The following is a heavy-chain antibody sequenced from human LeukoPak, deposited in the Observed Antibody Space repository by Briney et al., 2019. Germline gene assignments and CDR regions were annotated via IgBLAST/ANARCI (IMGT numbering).Heavy chain of an antibody. J-gene: IGHJ4*02. V-gene: IGHV3-21*01. D-gene: IGHD4-17*01. CDR1: GFTFSSYS. Sequence: PGGSLRLSCAASGFTFSSYSMNWVRQAPGKGLEWVSSISSSSSYIYYSDSVKGRFTISRDNAKNSLYLQMNSLRAEDTAVYYCARDIYGSYGDPSPFDYWGQGTLVTVSS. CDR3: ARDIYGSYGDPSPFDY. CDR2: ISSSSSYI.